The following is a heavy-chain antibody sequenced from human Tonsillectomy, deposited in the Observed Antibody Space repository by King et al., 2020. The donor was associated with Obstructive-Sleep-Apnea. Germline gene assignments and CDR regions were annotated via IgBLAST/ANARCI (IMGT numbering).Heavy chain of an antibody. CDR2: ISGSGGST. CDR3: AKELHSGYVSRYPGGY. CDR1: GFTFSSYA. J-gene: IGHJ4*02. V-gene: IGHV3-23*04. Sequence: VQLVESGGGLVQPGGSLRLSCAASGFTFSSYAMSWVRQAPGKGLEWVSAISGSGGSTYYADSVKGRFTISSDNSKNTLYRQMNSLRAEDTAVYYCAKELHSGYVSRYPGGYWGQGTLVTVSS. D-gene: IGHD5-12*01.